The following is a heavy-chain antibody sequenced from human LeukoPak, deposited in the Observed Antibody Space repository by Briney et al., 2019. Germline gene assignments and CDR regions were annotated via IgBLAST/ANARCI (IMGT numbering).Heavy chain of an antibody. J-gene: IGHJ6*03. D-gene: IGHD6-25*01. CDR2: MNANSGNI. CDR3: ARASERAAPYYMDV. Sequence: GASVTVSCKASGYTFTSYDINWVRQATGQGREWMGWMNANSGNIGYAQKFQGKVTITRNNSISTAHMQLSSLRSEDTTVYYVARASERAAPYYMDVWGKGTTVTVSS. CDR1: GYTFTSYD. V-gene: IGHV1-8*01.